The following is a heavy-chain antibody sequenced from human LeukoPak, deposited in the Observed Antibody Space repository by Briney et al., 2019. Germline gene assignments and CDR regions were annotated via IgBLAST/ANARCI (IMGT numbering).Heavy chain of an antibody. CDR2: ISGDSDST. D-gene: IGHD6-13*01. Sequence: GGSLRLSCAASGFTFSSYAMSWVRQAPGKGLEWVSVISGDSDSTYYADSVKGRFTISRDNSKYTLYLQMNSLRAEDTAVYYCAKDLGSSSWEWAFDYWGQGTLVTVSS. J-gene: IGHJ4*02. CDR1: GFTFSSYA. V-gene: IGHV3-23*01. CDR3: AKDLGSSSWEWAFDY.